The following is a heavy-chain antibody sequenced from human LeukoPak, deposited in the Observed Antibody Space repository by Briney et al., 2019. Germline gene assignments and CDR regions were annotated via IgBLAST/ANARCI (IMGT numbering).Heavy chain of an antibody. J-gene: IGHJ6*04. CDR2: ISWDGGST. CDR1: GFTFDDYT. CDR3: AKAYSSTWYGAGDV. Sequence: GGSLRLSCAASGFTFDDYTMHWVRQAPGKGLEWVFLISWDGGSTYYADSVKGRFTISRDNSKNSLYLQMNGLRTEDTAFYYCAKAYSSTWYGAGDVWGKGTTVTISS. V-gene: IGHV3-43*01. D-gene: IGHD6-13*01.